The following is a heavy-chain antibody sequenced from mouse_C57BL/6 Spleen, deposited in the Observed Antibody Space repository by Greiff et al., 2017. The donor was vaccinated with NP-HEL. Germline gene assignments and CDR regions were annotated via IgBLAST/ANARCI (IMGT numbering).Heavy chain of an antibody. CDR1: GYSITSGYY. V-gene: IGHV3-6*01. D-gene: IGHD2-3*01. J-gene: IGHJ4*01. CDR2: ISYDGSN. CDR3: AREGDGYYAMDY. Sequence: EVKLQESGPGLVKPSQSLSLTCSVTGYSITSGYYWNWLRQFPGNKLEWMGYISYDGSNNYNPSLKNRISITRDTSKNQFFLKLNAVTTEDTATYYCAREGDGYYAMDYWGQGTSVTVSS.